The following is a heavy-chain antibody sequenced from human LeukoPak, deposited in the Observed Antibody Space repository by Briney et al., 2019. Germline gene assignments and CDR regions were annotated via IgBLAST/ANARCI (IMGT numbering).Heavy chain of an antibody. CDR2: INPNSGGT. V-gene: IGHV1-2*02. Sequence: ASVKVSCKASGYTFTNYAMNWVRQAPGQGLEWMGWINPNSGGTNYAQKFQGRVTMTRDTSISTAYMELSRLRSDDTAVYYCARFLSGHYYDSSGYFDYWGQGTLVTVSS. CDR3: ARFLSGHYYDSSGYFDY. CDR1: GYTFTNYA. J-gene: IGHJ4*02. D-gene: IGHD3-22*01.